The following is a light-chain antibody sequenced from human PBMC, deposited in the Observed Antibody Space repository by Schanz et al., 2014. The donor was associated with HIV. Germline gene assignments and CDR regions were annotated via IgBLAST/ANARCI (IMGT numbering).Light chain of an antibody. CDR2: DVS. V-gene: IGLV2-14*03. CDR1: SSDVGYYNY. Sequence: QSVLTQPASVSGSPGQSITISCTGTSSDVGYYNYVSWYQQHPGKAPKLMIYDVSNRPSGVSNRFSGSKSGNTASLTISGLQAEDEADYYCSSHAGRSSFVVFGGGTKLTVL. J-gene: IGLJ2*01. CDR3: SSHAGRSSFVV.